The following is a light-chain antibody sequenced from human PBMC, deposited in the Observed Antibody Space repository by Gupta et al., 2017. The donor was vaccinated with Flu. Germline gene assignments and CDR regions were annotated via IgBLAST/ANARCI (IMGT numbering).Light chain of an antibody. J-gene: IGLJ3*02. V-gene: IGLV2-14*01. CDR1: SSDVGGYNY. CDR2: EVS. Sequence: GTSSDVGGYNYVSWYQQHPGKAPKLMIYEVSNRPSGVSNRFSGSKSGNTASLTISGLQAEDEADYYCSSYTSSSTAFGGGTKLTVL. CDR3: SSYTSSSTA.